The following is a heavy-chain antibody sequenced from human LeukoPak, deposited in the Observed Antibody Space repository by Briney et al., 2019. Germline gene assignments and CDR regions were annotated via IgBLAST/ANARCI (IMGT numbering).Heavy chain of an antibody. CDR2: IKQDGSEV. V-gene: IGHV3-7*01. CDR1: GFTFTSDW. Sequence: GGSLRLSCAPSGFTFTSDWMSWVRQAPGKGLEWVAKIKQDGSEVYYLDSVKGRFIVSRDNVKNSLYVQMNSLRVEDTAVYYCARYTGWYFDYWGQGTLVTVSS. J-gene: IGHJ4*02. D-gene: IGHD2-8*02. CDR3: ARYTGWYFDY.